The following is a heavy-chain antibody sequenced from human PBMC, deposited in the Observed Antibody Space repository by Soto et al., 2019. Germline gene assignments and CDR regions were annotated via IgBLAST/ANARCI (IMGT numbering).Heavy chain of an antibody. V-gene: IGHV4-34*01. J-gene: IGHJ2*01. D-gene: IGHD3-22*01. CDR1: GGSFSGYY. CDR3: ARQMYYYDSSGYYHWYFDL. Sequence: QVQLQQWGAGLLKPSETLSLTCAVYGGSFSGYYWSWIRQPPGKGLEWIGEINHSGSTNYNPSLKSRVTISVDTSKNQFSLKLSSVTAADTAVYYCARQMYYYDSSGYYHWYFDLWGRGTLVTVSS. CDR2: INHSGST.